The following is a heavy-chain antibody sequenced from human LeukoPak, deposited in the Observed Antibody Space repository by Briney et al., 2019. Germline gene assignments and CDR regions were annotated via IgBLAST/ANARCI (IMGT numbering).Heavy chain of an antibody. CDR1: GYTFTITSYG. CDR2: INPNSGGT. Sequence: ASVKVSCKASGYTFTITSYGISWVRQAPGQGLEWMGWINPNSGGTNYAQKFQGRVTMTRDTSISTAYMELSRLRSDDTAVYYCARLAKKTIAAAGTYFQHWGQGTLVTVSS. J-gene: IGHJ1*01. V-gene: IGHV1-2*02. D-gene: IGHD6-13*01. CDR3: ARLAKKTIAAAGTYFQH.